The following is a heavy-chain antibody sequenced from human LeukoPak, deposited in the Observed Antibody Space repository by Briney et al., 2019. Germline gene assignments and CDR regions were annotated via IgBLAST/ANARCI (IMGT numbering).Heavy chain of an antibody. Sequence: ASVKVSCKVSGYTLTELSMHWVRQAPGQGLEWMGWINPNSGGTNYAQKFQGRVTMTRDTSISTAYMELSRLRSDDTAVYYCARDPLSIVVVPAAMGLDYWGQGTLVTVSS. J-gene: IGHJ4*02. V-gene: IGHV1-2*02. CDR1: GYTLTELS. CDR3: ARDPLSIVVVPAAMGLDY. CDR2: INPNSGGT. D-gene: IGHD2-2*01.